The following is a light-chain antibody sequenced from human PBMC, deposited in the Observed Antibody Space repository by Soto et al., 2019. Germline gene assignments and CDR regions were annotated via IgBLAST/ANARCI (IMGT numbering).Light chain of an antibody. CDR2: GAS. J-gene: IGKJ1*01. CDR3: QQYGSSPPT. Sequence: EIVLTQSPGTLSLSPGERATLSCRASQSVSSNYLAWYRRKPGQAPSLLIYGASTRATGIPGRFSGSGSGTDFTLNISRLEPEDFAVYYCQQYGSSPPTFGQGTKVEF. CDR1: QSVSSNY. V-gene: IGKV3-20*01.